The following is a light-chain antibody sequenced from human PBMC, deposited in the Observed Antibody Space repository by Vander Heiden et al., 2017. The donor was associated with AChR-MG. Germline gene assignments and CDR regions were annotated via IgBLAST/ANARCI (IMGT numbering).Light chain of an antibody. J-gene: IGKJ2*01. CDR1: QSVSSSY. CDR2: GAS. V-gene: IGKV3-20*01. Sequence: ETVLTQSPGTLSLSPGERATLSCRASQSVSSSYLAWYHQKPGQAPRLLIYGASRRATVIPDRFSGSGSGTDFTLTISRLEPEDFAVYYCQQDGSSPYTFGQGTKLEIK. CDR3: QQDGSSPYT.